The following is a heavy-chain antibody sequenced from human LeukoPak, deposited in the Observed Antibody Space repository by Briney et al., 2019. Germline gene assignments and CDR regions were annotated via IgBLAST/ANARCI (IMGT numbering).Heavy chain of an antibody. CDR2: INPNSGGT. Sequence: ASVKVSCKASGYTFTGYYMHWVRQAPGQGLEWMGWINPNSGGTNYAQKLQGRVTMTTDTSTSTAYMELRSLRSDDTAVYYCARGYSSSWYYYYSYMDVWGKVPTVTVSS. J-gene: IGHJ6*03. CDR3: ARGYSSSWYYYYSYMDV. D-gene: IGHD6-13*01. V-gene: IGHV1-2*02. CDR1: GYTFTGYY.